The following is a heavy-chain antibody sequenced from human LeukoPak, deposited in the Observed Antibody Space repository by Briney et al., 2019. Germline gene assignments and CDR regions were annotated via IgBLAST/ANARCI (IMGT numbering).Heavy chain of an antibody. CDR3: ARRFKGGSRGGYYDFWSGYYELFDY. J-gene: IGHJ4*02. D-gene: IGHD3-3*01. V-gene: IGHV4-39*01. Sequence: SSETLSLTCTVSGGSISSSSYYWGWIRQPPGKGLEWIGSIYYSGSTYYNSSLKSRVTISVDTSKNQFSLKLSSVTAADTAVYYCARRFKGGSRGGYYDFWSGYYELFDYWGQGTLVTVSS. CDR2: IYYSGST. CDR1: GGSISSSSYY.